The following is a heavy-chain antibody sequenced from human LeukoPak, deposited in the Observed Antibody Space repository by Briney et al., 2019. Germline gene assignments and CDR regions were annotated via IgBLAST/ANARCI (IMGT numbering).Heavy chain of an antibody. Sequence: GGSLRLSRAASGFTFSSYWMHWVRQAPGKGLVWVSRINTDGSSTTYADSVKGRFTISRDNAKNTLFLQVNSLRVEDTALYYCARGKIAGVNWFDPWGQGTLVTVSS. J-gene: IGHJ5*02. CDR3: ARGKIAGVNWFDP. CDR2: INTDGSST. D-gene: IGHD6-13*01. CDR1: GFTFSSYW. V-gene: IGHV3-74*01.